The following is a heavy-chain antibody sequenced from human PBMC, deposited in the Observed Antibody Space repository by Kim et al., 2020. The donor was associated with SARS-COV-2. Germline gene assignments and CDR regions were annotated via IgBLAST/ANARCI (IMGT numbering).Heavy chain of an antibody. D-gene: IGHD6-13*01. V-gene: IGHV4-39*01. Sequence: YNPSPHSRVPISVDTAKNQFSLKLGSMTAADTAVYYCAGSFVAAAGPFDYWGQGTLVTVSS. J-gene: IGHJ4*02. CDR3: AGSFVAAAGPFDY.